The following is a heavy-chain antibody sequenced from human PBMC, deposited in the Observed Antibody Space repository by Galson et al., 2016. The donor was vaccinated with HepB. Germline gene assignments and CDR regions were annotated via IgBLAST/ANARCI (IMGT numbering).Heavy chain of an antibody. CDR3: ARSKGGAPFYFDY. V-gene: IGHV2-70*01. D-gene: IGHD3-16*01. Sequence: PALVKPTQTLSLTCTFSGFSLSTSGMCVSWIRQPPGQAPEWLALLHWDDDKHYRASVKTRVTISKDTSKNQVVLTMTNMDPVDTATYYCARSKGGAPFYFDYWGQGILVTVSS. CDR2: LHWDDDK. J-gene: IGHJ4*02. CDR1: GFSLSTSGMC.